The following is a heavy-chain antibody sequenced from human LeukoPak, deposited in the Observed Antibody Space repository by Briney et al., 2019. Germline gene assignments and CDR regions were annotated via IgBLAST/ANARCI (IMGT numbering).Heavy chain of an antibody. V-gene: IGHV4-39*01. CDR3: GRHASAYVRNFQY. Sequence: SQTLSLTCTVSGGSISSGSYYWSWIRQSPRKGLEWIGEINESGSANYNPSLKSRVTISIDTFKNQFSLKLTSVTAADTAVYYCGRHASAYVRNFQYWGQGTLVTVSS. D-gene: IGHD3-10*02. CDR2: INESGSA. J-gene: IGHJ1*01. CDR1: GGSISSGSYY.